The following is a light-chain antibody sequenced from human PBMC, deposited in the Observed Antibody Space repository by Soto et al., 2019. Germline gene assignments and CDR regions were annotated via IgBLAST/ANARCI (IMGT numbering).Light chain of an antibody. Sequence: EIVLTQSPATLYLSRVERATLSCRASQSVSSYLAWYQQKPGQAPRLLIYDASNRATGIPARFSGSGSGTDFTLTISSLEPEDFALYYRQQRSNWPWTFGQGTKVEIK. CDR3: QQRSNWPWT. V-gene: IGKV3-11*01. CDR1: QSVSSY. J-gene: IGKJ1*01. CDR2: DAS.